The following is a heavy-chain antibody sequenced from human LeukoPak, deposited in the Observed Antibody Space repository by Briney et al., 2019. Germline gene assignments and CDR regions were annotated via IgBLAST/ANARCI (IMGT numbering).Heavy chain of an antibody. CDR3: ARGLGYCSGGSCYLDY. J-gene: IGHJ4*02. CDR1: GGSFSDYY. Sequence: SETLSLTCAAYGGSFSDYYWSWIRQPPGKGLEWIGEINHSGSANYNPSLKSRVTISVDTSKNQFSLKLSSVTAADTAVYYCARGLGYCSGGSCYLDYWGQGTLVTVSS. D-gene: IGHD2-15*01. V-gene: IGHV4-34*01. CDR2: INHSGSA.